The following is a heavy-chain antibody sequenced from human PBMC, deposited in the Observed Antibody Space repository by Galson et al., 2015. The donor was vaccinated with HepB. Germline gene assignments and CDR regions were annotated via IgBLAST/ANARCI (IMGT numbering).Heavy chain of an antibody. Sequence: SLRLSCAASGFSFSSHAMSWVRQAPGKGLEWVSGISGSGISKYYVDSVKGRFTISRDNSKNTLYLQMNSLRAEDTAVYYCAKAHWESSGWYDYWGQGTLATVSS. J-gene: IGHJ4*02. D-gene: IGHD6-19*01. V-gene: IGHV3-23*01. CDR1: GFSFSSHA. CDR2: ISGSGISK. CDR3: AKAHWESSGWYDY.